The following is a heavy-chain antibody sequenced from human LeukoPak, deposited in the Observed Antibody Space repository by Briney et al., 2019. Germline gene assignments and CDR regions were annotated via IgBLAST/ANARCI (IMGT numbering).Heavy chain of an antibody. Sequence: GGSLRLSCVASGFTFTNYEMNWVRQAPGKGLEWVSSISSSSSYIYYADSVKGRFTISRDNAKNSLYLQMNSLRAEDTAVYYCARDLGYSRDYWGQGTLVTVSS. CDR2: ISSSSSYI. D-gene: IGHD4-11*01. V-gene: IGHV3-21*01. J-gene: IGHJ4*02. CDR3: ARDLGYSRDY. CDR1: GFTFTNYE.